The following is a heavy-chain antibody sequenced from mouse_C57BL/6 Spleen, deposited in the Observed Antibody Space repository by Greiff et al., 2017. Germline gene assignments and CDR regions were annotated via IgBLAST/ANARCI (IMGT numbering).Heavy chain of an antibody. CDR3: ARDYYGSSSYYAMDY. J-gene: IGHJ4*01. Sequence: EVKLVESGGDLVKPGGSLKLSCAASGFTFSSYGMSWVRQTPDKRLEWVATISSGGSYTYYPDSVKGRFTISRDNAKNTLYLQMSSLKSEDTAMYYCARDYYGSSSYYAMDYWGQGTSVTVSS. CDR2: ISSGGSYT. D-gene: IGHD1-1*01. V-gene: IGHV5-6*01. CDR1: GFTFSSYG.